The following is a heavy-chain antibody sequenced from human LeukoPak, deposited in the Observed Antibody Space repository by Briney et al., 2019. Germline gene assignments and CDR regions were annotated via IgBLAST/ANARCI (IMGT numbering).Heavy chain of an antibody. Sequence: PSETLSLTCTVSGGSISSYYWSWIRQPPGKGLEWIGYIYYSGSTNHNPSLKSRVTISVDTSKNQFSLKLSSVTAADTAVYYCAREVVVITTSSDIAFDIWGQGTMVTVSS. D-gene: IGHD3-22*01. J-gene: IGHJ3*02. CDR3: AREVVVITTSSDIAFDI. CDR1: GGSISSYY. CDR2: IYYSGST. V-gene: IGHV4-59*01.